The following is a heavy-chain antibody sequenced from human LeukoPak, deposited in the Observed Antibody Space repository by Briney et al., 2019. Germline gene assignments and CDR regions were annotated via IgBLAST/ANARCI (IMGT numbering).Heavy chain of an antibody. J-gene: IGHJ4*02. CDR2: ITSGGGT. D-gene: IGHD3-10*01. CDR3: AKSVGSGSYYNNDC. V-gene: IGHV3-23*01. CDR1: GSTFSSYA. Sequence: GGSLRLSCAASGSTFSSYAMTWVRQAPRQGLEWVSGITSGGGTYYADSVKGRFTISRDNSKNTLYVQMNSLRAEDTAVYYCAKSVGSGSYYNNDCWGQGTLVTVSS.